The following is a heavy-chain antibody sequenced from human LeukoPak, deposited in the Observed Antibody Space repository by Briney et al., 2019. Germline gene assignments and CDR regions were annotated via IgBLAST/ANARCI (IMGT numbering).Heavy chain of an antibody. Sequence: GRSLRLSRVASGFSFISYTMHWVRQAPDKGLEWVAVMSYDGSHKYLADSVKGRFTISRDNSKNTLYLQMNSLRVEDTAIYYCARDVGGYAFDYWGQGTLVTVFS. V-gene: IGHV3-30*04. D-gene: IGHD5-12*01. CDR2: MSYDGSHK. CDR3: ARDVGGYAFDY. CDR1: GFSFISYT. J-gene: IGHJ4*02.